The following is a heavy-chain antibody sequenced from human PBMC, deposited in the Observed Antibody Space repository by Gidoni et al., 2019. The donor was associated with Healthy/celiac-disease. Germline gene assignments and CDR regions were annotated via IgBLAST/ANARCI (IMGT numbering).Heavy chain of an antibody. CDR3: ARGLGCRSPYGGPYVLGSSRFEIPFDY. J-gene: IGHJ4*02. CDR1: GGAIRSRNC. Sequence: QMQLQESGPGLVKPSGTLSLTCAVSGGAIRSRNCRSWVRQTPGEGLAGTGEIYHRGSTKHTPSLQSRVTISVDKSKNQFSLQFSSVTAADTAVHYCARGLGCRSPYGGPYVLGSSRFEIPFDYLGQGTPVTVSS. D-gene: IGHD3-16*02. CDR2: IYHRGST. V-gene: IGHV4-4*02.